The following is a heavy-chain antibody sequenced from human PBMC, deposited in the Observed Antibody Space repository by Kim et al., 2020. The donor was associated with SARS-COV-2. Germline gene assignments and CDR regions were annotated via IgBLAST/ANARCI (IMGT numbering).Heavy chain of an antibody. D-gene: IGHD3-3*01. V-gene: IGHV3-30*18. CDR3: AKGGVFGVVTPFDY. Sequence: GGSLRLSCAVSGFTFSSYGMHWVRQAPGKGLEWVAVISYDGSNKYYADPVKGRLTISRDNSKNTLYLQMNSLRAEDTAVYYCAKGGVFGVVTPFDYWGQGTLVTVSS. CDR2: ISYDGSNK. CDR1: GFTFSSYG. J-gene: IGHJ4*02.